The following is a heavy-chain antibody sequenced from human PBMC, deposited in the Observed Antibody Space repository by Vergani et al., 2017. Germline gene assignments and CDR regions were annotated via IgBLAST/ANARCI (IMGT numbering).Heavy chain of an antibody. CDR3: AKAAAAEEDWFDP. D-gene: IGHD6-13*01. CDR1: GFTFSSYG. V-gene: IGHV3-30*18. Sequence: QVQLVASGGGVVQPGRSLKLSCAASGFTFSSYGMPWVRQAPGKGLEWVAVISYDGSNKYYADSVKGRFTISRDNSKNTLYLQMNSLRAEDTAVYYCAKAAAAEEDWFDPWGQGTLVTVSS. CDR2: ISYDGSNK. J-gene: IGHJ5*02.